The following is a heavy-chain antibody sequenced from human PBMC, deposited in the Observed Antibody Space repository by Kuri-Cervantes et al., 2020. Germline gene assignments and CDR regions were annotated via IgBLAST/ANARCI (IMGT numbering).Heavy chain of an antibody. CDR2: IWYDGSNK. CDR1: GFTFSSYG. Sequence: GGSLRLSCAASGFTFSSYGMHWVRQAPGKGLEWVAVIWYDGSNKYYADSVKGRFTISRDNSKNTLYLQMNSLRAEDTAVYYCAKDLISRFHWFDPWGQGTLVTVSS. J-gene: IGHJ5*02. CDR3: AKDLISRFHWFDP. D-gene: IGHD3-3*01. V-gene: IGHV3-33*06.